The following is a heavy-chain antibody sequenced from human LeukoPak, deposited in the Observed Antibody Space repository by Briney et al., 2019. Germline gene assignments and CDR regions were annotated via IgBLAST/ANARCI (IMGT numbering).Heavy chain of an antibody. D-gene: IGHD3-3*01. CDR2: ISRSGGTT. J-gene: IGHJ4*02. CDR3: ANFFVY. Sequence: GGSLRLSCAASGFAFNTYLMSWVRQAPGQGLEWVSSISRSGGTTYYASSVRGRFTISRDNSKSTLYLQMTDLRPEDTAIYYCANFFVYWGQGTLVAVSS. V-gene: IGHV3-23*01. CDR1: GFAFNTYL.